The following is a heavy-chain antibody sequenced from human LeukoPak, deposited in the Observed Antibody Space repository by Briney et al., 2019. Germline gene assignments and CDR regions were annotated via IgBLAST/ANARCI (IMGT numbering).Heavy chain of an antibody. J-gene: IGHJ3*02. CDR2: ISWNSGSI. CDR1: GLTFDDYG. D-gene: IGHD6-13*01. V-gene: IGHV3-20*04. Sequence: GGSLRLSCAASGLTFDDYGMSWVRQAPGKGLEWVSGISWNSGSIGYADSVKGRFTISRDNSKNTLYLQMNSLRAEDTAVYYCARAGSSWGYAFDIWGQGTMVTVSS. CDR3: ARAGSSWGYAFDI.